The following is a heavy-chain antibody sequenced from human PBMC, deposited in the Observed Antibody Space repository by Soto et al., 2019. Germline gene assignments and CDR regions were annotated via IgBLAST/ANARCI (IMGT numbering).Heavy chain of an antibody. Sequence: SETLSLTCAVSGGSISSSNWWSWVRQPPGKGLEWIGEIYHSGSTNYNPSLKSRVTISVDKSKNQFSLKLSSVTAADTAVYYCARVIIAAAGTYNWFDPWGQGTLVTVSS. CDR1: GGSISSSNW. D-gene: IGHD6-13*01. CDR3: ARVIIAAAGTYNWFDP. CDR2: IYHSGST. V-gene: IGHV4-4*02. J-gene: IGHJ5*02.